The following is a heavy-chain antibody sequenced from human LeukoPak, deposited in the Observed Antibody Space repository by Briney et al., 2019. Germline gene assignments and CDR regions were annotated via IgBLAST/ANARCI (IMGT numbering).Heavy chain of an antibody. V-gene: IGHV3-21*04. J-gene: IGHJ3*02. CDR3: AKEDWELRAFDI. Sequence: GGSLRLSCAASGFTFSSYRMNWARQSPGKGLDGVSSISSSSSYIYYADSVKGRFTISRDNAKNSLYLQMNSLRAEDTAVYYCAKEDWELRAFDIWGQGTMVTVSS. D-gene: IGHD1-26*01. CDR1: GFTFSSYR. CDR2: ISSSSSYI.